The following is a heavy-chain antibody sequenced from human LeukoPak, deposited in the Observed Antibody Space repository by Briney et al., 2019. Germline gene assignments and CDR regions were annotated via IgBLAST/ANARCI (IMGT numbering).Heavy chain of an antibody. V-gene: IGHV4-39*07. D-gene: IGHD1-26*01. CDR3: SGSYLYSYYYYMDV. CDR1: GGSISNSSSY. J-gene: IGHJ6*03. Sequence: SETLSLTCTVSGGSISNSSSYWGWIRQPPGKGLEWIGSIYYSGSTYYNPSLKSRVTISVDTSKNQFSLKLSSVTAADTAVYYCSGSYLYSYYYYMDVWGKGTTVTISS. CDR2: IYYSGST.